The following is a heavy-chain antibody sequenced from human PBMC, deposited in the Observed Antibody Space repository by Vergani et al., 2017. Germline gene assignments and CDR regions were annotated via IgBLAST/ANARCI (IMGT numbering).Heavy chain of an antibody. CDR3: ASLVVVPAASXFDY. CDR1: GFTFSSYW. J-gene: IGHJ4*02. CDR2: IKQDGSEK. Sequence: EVQLVESGGGLVQPGGSLRLSCAASGFTFSSYWMSWVRQAPGKGLEWVANIKQDGSEKYYVDSVKGRFTISRDNAKNSLYLQMNSLRAEDTAVYYCASLVVVPAASXFDYWGQGTQVTVSS. V-gene: IGHV3-7*03. D-gene: IGHD2-2*01.